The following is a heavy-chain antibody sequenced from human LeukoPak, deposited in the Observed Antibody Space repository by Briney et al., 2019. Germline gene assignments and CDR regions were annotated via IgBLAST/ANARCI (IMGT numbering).Heavy chain of an antibody. CDR2: ISSSSSYI. CDR3: ARELRKQQLVVDY. V-gene: IGHV3-21*01. J-gene: IGHJ4*02. D-gene: IGHD6-13*01. Sequence: GGSLRLSCAASGFTFSSYSMNWVRQAPGKGLEWVSSISSSSSYIYYADSVKGRFTIPRDNAKNSLYLQMNSLRAEDTAVYYCARELRKQQLVVDYWGQGTLVTVSS. CDR1: GFTFSSYS.